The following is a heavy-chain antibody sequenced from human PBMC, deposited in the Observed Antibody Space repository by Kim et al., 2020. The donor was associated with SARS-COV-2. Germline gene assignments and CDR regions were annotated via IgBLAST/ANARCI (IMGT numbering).Heavy chain of an antibody. Sequence: SPSFQGQVTISADKSISTAYLQWSSLKASDTAMYYCARHGPGDPDDAFDIWGQGTMVTVSS. CDR3: ARHGPGDPDDAFDI. D-gene: IGHD3-16*01. J-gene: IGHJ3*02. V-gene: IGHV5-51*01.